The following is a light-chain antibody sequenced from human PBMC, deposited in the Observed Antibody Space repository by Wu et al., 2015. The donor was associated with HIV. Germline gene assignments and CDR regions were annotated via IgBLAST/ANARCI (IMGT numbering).Light chain of an antibody. J-gene: IGKJ4*01. CDR2: GAS. Sequence: EIVLTQSPGTLYLSPGERATLSCRASQTVTSDYLAWYQHKPGQAPRLLIYGASSRATGISDRFSGSGSGTDFTLTVNRLEPEDFAVYYCQQYGSFSLTFGGGTKVEI. CDR1: QTVTSDY. V-gene: IGKV3-20*01. CDR3: QQYGSFSLT.